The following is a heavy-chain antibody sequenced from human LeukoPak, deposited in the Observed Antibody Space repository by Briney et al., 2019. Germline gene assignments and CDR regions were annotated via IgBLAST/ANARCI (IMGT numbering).Heavy chain of an antibody. V-gene: IGHV3-30*03. CDR2: ISYDGSNK. D-gene: IGHD6-19*01. Sequence: GGSLRLSCAASGFTFSSYGMHWARQAPGKGLEWVAVISYDGSNKYYADSVKGRFTISRDNSKNTLYLQMNSLRAEDTAVYYCASQTEYAGGWVNYWGQGTLVTVSS. J-gene: IGHJ4*02. CDR1: GFTFSSYG. CDR3: ASQTEYAGGWVNY.